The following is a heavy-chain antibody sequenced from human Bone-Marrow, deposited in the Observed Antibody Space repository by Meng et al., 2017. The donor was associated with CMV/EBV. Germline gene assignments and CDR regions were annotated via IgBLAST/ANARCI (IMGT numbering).Heavy chain of an antibody. CDR1: GYTFTGYY. Sequence: ASVKVSCKASGYTFTGYYMHWVRQAPGQGLEWMGWINPNSGGTNYAQKLQGRVTMTTDTSTSTAYMELRSLRSDDTAVYYCARPRYSSGWVNQNYYYYGMDVWGQGTTVTVSS. J-gene: IGHJ6*02. CDR3: ARPRYSSGWVNQNYYYYGMDV. CDR2: INPNSGGT. V-gene: IGHV1-2*02. D-gene: IGHD6-19*01.